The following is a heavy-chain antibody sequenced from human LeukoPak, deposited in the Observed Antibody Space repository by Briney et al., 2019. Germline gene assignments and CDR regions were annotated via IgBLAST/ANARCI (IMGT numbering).Heavy chain of an antibody. J-gene: IGHJ3*02. CDR2: IIPIFGTA. CDR3: ARVPVLRYCSSTSCFNPGGGAFDI. Sequence: SVTVSCTASGGTFSSYAISWVRQAPGQGLEWMGGIIPIFGTANYAQKFQGRVTITADKSTSTAYMELSSLRSEDTAVYYCARVPVLRYCSSTSCFNPGGGAFDIWGQGTMVTVSS. D-gene: IGHD2-2*01. V-gene: IGHV1-69*06. CDR1: GGTFSSYA.